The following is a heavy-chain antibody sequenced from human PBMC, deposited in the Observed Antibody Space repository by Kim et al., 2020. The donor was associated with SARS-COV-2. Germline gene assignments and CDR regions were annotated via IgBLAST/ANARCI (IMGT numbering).Heavy chain of an antibody. Sequence: SETLSLTCTVSGGSISSSSYYWGWIRQPPGKGLEWIGSIYYSGSTYYNPSLKSRVTVSVDTSKNQFSLKLSSVTAADTAVYYCARHERGAAALDYWGQGTLVTVSS. D-gene: IGHD6-13*01. CDR1: GGSISSSSYY. CDR3: ARHERGAAALDY. V-gene: IGHV4-39*01. J-gene: IGHJ4*02. CDR2: IYYSGST.